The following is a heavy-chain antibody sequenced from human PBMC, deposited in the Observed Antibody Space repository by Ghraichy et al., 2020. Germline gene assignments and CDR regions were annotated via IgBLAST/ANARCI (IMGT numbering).Heavy chain of an antibody. CDR2: IKHDGSEK. CDR1: GFAFSGYW. J-gene: IGHJ6*02. D-gene: IGHD1-26*01. V-gene: IGHV3-7*01. CDR3: AKNVGALRHSYYFYNGVDV. Sequence: GGSLRLSCVASGFAFSGYWMNWVRQAPGKGLEWVASIKHDGSEKHYADSVKGRFTISRDNAQNFVYLQMDSLRGEDTAVYYCAKNVGALRHSYYFYNGVDVWGQGSAVTVS.